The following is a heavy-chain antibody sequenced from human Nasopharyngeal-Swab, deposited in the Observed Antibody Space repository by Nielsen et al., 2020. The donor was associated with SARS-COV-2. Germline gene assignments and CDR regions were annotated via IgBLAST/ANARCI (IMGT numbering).Heavy chain of an antibody. J-gene: IGHJ2*01. CDR3: AREGGDYYDSNWYFDL. Sequence: SETLSLTCTVSGGSISSGSYYWSWIRQPAGKGLEWIGRIYTSGSTNYSPSLKSRVTISVDTSKNQFSLKLSSVTAADTAVYYCAREGGDYYDSNWYFDLWGRGTLVTVSS. V-gene: IGHV4-61*02. D-gene: IGHD3-22*01. CDR1: GGSISSGSYY. CDR2: IYTSGST.